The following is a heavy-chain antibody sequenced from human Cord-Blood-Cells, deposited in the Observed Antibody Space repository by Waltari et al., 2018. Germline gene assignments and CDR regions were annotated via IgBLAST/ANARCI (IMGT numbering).Heavy chain of an antibody. CDR1: GGSFSGYY. J-gene: IGHJ2*01. Sequence: QVQLQQWGAGLLKPSETLSLTCAVYGGSFSGYYWSWIRQPPGKGLEWIGEINHSGSTNYNPSLKSRVTISVDTSKNQFSLKPSSVTAADTAVYYCARDSLGYWYFDLWGRGTLVTVSS. CDR3: ARDSLGYWYFDL. CDR2: INHSGST. D-gene: IGHD7-27*01. V-gene: IGHV4-34*01.